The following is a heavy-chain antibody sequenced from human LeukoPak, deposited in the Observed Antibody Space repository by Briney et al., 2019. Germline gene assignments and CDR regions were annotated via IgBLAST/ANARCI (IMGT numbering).Heavy chain of an antibody. J-gene: IGHJ4*02. CDR3: ARGYSYGPFDY. CDR2: INAGNGNT. V-gene: IGHV1-3*01. Sequence: ASVKVSCKASGYTFTSYAMHWVRQAPGQRLEWMGWINAGNGNTKYSQKFQGRVTITRDTSASTAYMELSSLKSEDTAVYYCARGYSYGPFDYWGQGTLVTVSS. CDR1: GYTFTSYA. D-gene: IGHD5-18*01.